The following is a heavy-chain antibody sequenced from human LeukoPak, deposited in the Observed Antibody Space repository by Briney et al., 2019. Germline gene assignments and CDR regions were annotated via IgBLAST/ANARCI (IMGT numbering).Heavy chain of an antibody. J-gene: IGHJ4*02. Sequence: SETLSLTCAVYGGSFSGYYRSWIRQPPGKGLEWIGEINHSGSTNYNPSLKSRVTISVDTSKNQFSLKLSSVTAADTAVYYCARASAAAASDYWGQGTLVTVSS. CDR1: GGSFSGYY. CDR2: INHSGST. CDR3: ARASAAAASDY. V-gene: IGHV4-34*01. D-gene: IGHD6-13*01.